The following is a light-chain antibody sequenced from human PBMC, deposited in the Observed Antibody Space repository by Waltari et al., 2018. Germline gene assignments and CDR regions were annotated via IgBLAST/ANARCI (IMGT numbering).Light chain of an antibody. CDR3: SSNTRNRGV. Sequence: QSALTQPASVSGSPGQSITISCTAPSSDVGGFSSASWYQQHPGKAPKLLIFEVTKRPPGVSNRFSCTTSDKTAPPTIAGRQAEDEADYYCSSNTRNRGVFGTGTKVTVL. V-gene: IGLV2-14*01. CDR2: EVT. J-gene: IGLJ1*01. CDR1: SSDVGGFSS.